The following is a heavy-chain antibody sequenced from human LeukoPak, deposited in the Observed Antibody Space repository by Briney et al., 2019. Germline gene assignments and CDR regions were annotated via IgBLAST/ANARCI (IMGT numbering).Heavy chain of an antibody. Sequence: GGSLRLSCAASGFTFSSYGMHWVRQAPGKGLEWVAVISYDGSNKYYGDSVRGRFTISRDNSKNTLYLQMNSLRAEDTAAYYCAKDSGGYTYVFDYWGQGTLVTVSS. CDR3: AKDSGGYTYVFDY. V-gene: IGHV3-30*18. D-gene: IGHD5-18*01. CDR2: ISYDGSNK. J-gene: IGHJ4*02. CDR1: GFTFSSYG.